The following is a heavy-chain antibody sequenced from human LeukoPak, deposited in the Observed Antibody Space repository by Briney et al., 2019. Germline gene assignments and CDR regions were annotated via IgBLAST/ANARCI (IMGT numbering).Heavy chain of an antibody. CDR3: AREFKIRYSGYDFWETPVDY. Sequence: ASAKVSCKASGYTFTGYYMHWVRQAPGQGLEWMGWINPNSGGTNYAQKFQGRVTMTRDTSISTAYMELSRLRSDDTAVYYCAREFKIRYSGYDFWETPVDYWGQGTLVTVSS. CDR1: GYTFTGYY. D-gene: IGHD5-12*01. J-gene: IGHJ4*02. CDR2: INPNSGGT. V-gene: IGHV1-2*02.